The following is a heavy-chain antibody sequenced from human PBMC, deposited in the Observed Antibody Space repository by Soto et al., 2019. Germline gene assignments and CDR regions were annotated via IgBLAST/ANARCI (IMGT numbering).Heavy chain of an antibody. CDR2: IDPGSGKA. CDR1: GYTLTNYA. D-gene: IGHD2-8*01. V-gene: IGHV1-3*01. J-gene: IGHJ4*02. CDR3: TRDLNGGNHFDF. Sequence: QVQLVQSGAEVKKPGASVRLSCKPSGYTLTNYAIHLVRQAAGQRLEWLGWIDPGSGKATYSQKFQDRIIISRDNSASTFYMDLSSLTSEDTAVYFCTRDLNGGNHFDFWGQGALVTVSS.